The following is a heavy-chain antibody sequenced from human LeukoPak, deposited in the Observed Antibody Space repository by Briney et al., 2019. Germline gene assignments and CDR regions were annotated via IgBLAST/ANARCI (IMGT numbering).Heavy chain of an antibody. Sequence: ASVKVSCKASGYTFTSYGISWVRQAPGQGLEWMGWISAYNGNTNYAQKLQGRVTMTTDTSTSTAYMELRSLRSDDTAVYYCARDRGIQLWLNWFDPWGQGTLVTVSS. D-gene: IGHD5-18*01. V-gene: IGHV1-18*01. CDR3: ARDRGIQLWLNWFDP. CDR1: GYTFTSYG. CDR2: ISAYNGNT. J-gene: IGHJ5*02.